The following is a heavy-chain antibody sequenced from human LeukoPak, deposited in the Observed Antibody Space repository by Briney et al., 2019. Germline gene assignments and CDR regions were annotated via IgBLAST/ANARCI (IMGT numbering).Heavy chain of an antibody. CDR2: ISYDGSTK. CDR3: ARDRHILTGYPYFDY. J-gene: IGHJ4*02. D-gene: IGHD3-9*01. CDR1: GFTFSNYA. Sequence: PGGSLRLSCAASGFTFSNYAMHWVRQAPGKGLEWVTIISYDGSTKYYADSVKGRFTISRDNAKNPLYLQMNSLRAEDTAVYYCARDRHILTGYPYFDYWGQGTLVTVSS. V-gene: IGHV3-30-3*01.